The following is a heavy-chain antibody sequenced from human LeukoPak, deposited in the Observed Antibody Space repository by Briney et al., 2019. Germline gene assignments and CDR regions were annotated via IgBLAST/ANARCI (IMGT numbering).Heavy chain of an antibody. D-gene: IGHD3-22*01. CDR2: INPNSGGT. CDR1: GYTFTGYY. J-gene: IGHJ4*02. CDR3: AMIGGSSGYYGY. Sequence: ASVKVSCKASGYTFTGYYMHWVRQAPGQGLEWMGRINPNSGGTNYAQKFQGRVTMTRDTSISTAYMELSRLRSDHTAVYYCAMIGGSSGYYGYWGQGTLVTVSS. V-gene: IGHV1-2*06.